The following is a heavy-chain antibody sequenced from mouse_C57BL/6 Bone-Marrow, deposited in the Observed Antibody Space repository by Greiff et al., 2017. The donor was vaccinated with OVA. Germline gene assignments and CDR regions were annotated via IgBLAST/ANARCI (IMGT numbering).Heavy chain of an antibody. J-gene: IGHJ3*01. D-gene: IGHD1-1*01. V-gene: IGHV1-81*01. CDR1: GYTFTSYG. CDR2: IYPRSGNT. CDR3: ARSIYYYGSSYGFAY. Sequence: VKLMESGAELARPGASVKLSCKASGYTFTSYGISWVKQRTGQGLEWIGEIYPRSGNTYYNEKFKGKATLTADKSSSTAYMELRSLTSEDSAVYFCARSIYYYGSSYGFAYWGQGTLVTVSA.